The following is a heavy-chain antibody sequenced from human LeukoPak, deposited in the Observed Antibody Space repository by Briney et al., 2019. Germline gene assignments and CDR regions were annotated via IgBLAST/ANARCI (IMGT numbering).Heavy chain of an antibody. V-gene: IGHV1-18*01. J-gene: IGHJ5*02. Sequence: ASVKVSCKASGYTFTSYGISWVRQARGQGLEWRGWISAYNGNTNYAQKLQGRVTMTTDTSTSTAYMELGSLRSDDTAVYYCARRYCSGGSCYQNWFDPWGQGTLVTVSS. CDR2: ISAYNGNT. CDR1: GYTFTSYG. CDR3: ARRYCSGGSCYQNWFDP. D-gene: IGHD2-15*01.